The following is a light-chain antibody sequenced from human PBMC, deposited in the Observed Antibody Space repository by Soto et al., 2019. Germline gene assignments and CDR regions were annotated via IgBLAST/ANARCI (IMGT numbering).Light chain of an antibody. J-gene: IGLJ1*01. V-gene: IGLV1-40*01. CDR3: QSYESSRQTGYV. Sequence: QSVLTQPPSVSGAPGQRVTISCTGSSSNIGANYDVHWYQQRPGTAPKLLIFGNNNRPSGVPDRFSGSKSGTSASLAITGLQAEDEGDYYCQSYESSRQTGYVFGTGTKVTVL. CDR1: SSNIGANYD. CDR2: GNN.